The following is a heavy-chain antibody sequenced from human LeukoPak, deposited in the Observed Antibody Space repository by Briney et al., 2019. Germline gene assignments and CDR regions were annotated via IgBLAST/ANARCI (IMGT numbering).Heavy chain of an antibody. CDR3: ASPKENNDYYFDY. J-gene: IGHJ4*02. Sequence: LVKVSCKASGGTFRNYALSWVRQAPGQGLEWMGGLIPLFGRAEYAQKFQGRVTIIADEATNTAYLELSSLTSDDTYIYYCASPKENNDYYFDYWGQGTLVTVST. CDR1: GGTFRNYA. D-gene: IGHD1/OR15-1a*01. V-gene: IGHV1-69*13. CDR2: LIPLFGRA.